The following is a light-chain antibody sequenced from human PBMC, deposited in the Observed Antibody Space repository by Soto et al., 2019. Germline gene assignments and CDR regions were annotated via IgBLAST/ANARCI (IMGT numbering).Light chain of an antibody. J-gene: IGLJ3*02. V-gene: IGLV1-44*01. CDR3: AVWDGSLNGWV. CDR1: SSNIGTNT. Sequence: QSVLTQPPSASGTPGQRVTISCSGSSSNIGTNTVNWYQQFPGTAPELLIYSNDQRPSGVPDRFSGCKSGTSASLAIGGLQSDDEADYYCAVWDGSLNGWVFGGGTKLTVL. CDR2: SND.